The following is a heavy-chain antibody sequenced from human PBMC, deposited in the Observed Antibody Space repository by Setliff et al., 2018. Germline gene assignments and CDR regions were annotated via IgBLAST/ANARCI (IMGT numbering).Heavy chain of an antibody. V-gene: IGHV4-34*01. CDR1: GGSFSGYY. CDR2: IYYSGST. J-gene: IGHJ4*02. D-gene: IGHD3-10*01. Sequence: SETLSLTCAVYGGSFSGYYWSWIRQPPGKGLEWIGSIYYSGSTYYNPSLKSRVTISVDTSKNQFSLKLSSVTAADTAVYYCARLGYRGDLDYWGQGSYLYYFDSWGQGTLVTVSS. CDR3: ARLGYRGDLDYWGQGSYLYYFDS.